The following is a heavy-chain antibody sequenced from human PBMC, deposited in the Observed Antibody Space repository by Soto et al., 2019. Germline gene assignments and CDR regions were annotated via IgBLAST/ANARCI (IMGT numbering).Heavy chain of an antibody. J-gene: IGHJ6*02. CDR2: IDYSGRT. D-gene: IGHD2-15*01. V-gene: IGHV4-39*01. Sequence: PSETLSLTRTVSGGSISSSSYYWGWIRQPPGKGLEWMGRIDYSGRTCYNPTLTRPVTISAHPCNNQFALRLSSVTAADTAVYYCARHRVGLNNYYYYGMDVWGQGTTVTVSS. CDR1: GGSISSSSYY. CDR3: ARHRVGLNNYYYYGMDV.